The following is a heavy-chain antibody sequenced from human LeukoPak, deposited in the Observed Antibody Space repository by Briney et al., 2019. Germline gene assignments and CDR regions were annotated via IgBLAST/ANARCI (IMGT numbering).Heavy chain of an antibody. Sequence: ASVKVSCKASGYTFTSYAMHWVRQAPGQRLEWMGWINAGNGNTKYSQKFQGRVTITRDTSASTAYMELSSLRSEDTAVYYCARPGERGYYDSSGYYYPGSWFDPWGQGTLVTVSS. V-gene: IGHV1-3*01. CDR1: GYTFTSYA. CDR3: ARPGERGYYDSSGYYYPGSWFDP. D-gene: IGHD3-22*01. CDR2: INAGNGNT. J-gene: IGHJ5*02.